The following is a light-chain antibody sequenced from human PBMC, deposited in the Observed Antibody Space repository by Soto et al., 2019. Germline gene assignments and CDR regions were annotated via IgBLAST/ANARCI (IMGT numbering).Light chain of an antibody. J-gene: IGLJ2*01. CDR1: SGHSSYA. CDR3: QTWGTGIQV. V-gene: IGLV4-69*01. CDR2: LNSDGSH. Sequence: QPVLTQSPSASASLGASVKLTCTLSSGHSSYAIAWHQQQPEKDPRYLMKLNSDGSHSKGGGIPDRFSGSSSGAERYLTISSLQSEDEADYYCQTWGTGIQVFGGGTKLTVL.